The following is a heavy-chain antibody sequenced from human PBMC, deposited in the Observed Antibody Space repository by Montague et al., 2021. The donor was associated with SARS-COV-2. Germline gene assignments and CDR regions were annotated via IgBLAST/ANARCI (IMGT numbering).Heavy chain of an antibody. CDR1: GGSISSYY. Sequence: SETLSLTCTVSGGSISSYYWNWIGETPGKGLEWFGYIYYSGTTNYNPSLKSRVTISLDTPKNQFSLNLNSVTAADTAIYYCARDQAAKISFKGAFDIWGQGRMVTVSS. V-gene: IGHV4-59*01. CDR3: ARDQAAKISFKGAFDI. CDR2: IYYSGTT. J-gene: IGHJ3*02. D-gene: IGHD3-3*01.